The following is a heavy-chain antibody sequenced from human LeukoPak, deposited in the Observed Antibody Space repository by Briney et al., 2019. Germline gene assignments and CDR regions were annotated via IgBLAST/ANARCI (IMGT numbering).Heavy chain of an antibody. CDR3: AREMGLNIVATFGY. Sequence: PGRTLRLSYAASGFTFSNYGMHWVRQAPGKGLEWGALIRYDGSNKYYADSVQGRFIISRDNSKNTLYLQMNSLRAEDTAVYYCAREMGLNIVATFGYWGQGTLVTVSS. D-gene: IGHD5-12*01. CDR1: GFTFSNYG. V-gene: IGHV3-33*01. CDR2: IRYDGSNK. J-gene: IGHJ4*02.